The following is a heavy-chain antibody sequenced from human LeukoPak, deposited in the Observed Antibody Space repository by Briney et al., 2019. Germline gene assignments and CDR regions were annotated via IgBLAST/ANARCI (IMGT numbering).Heavy chain of an antibody. CDR1: GFTFSVAW. CDR2: IKSKTDGGTT. D-gene: IGHD3-22*01. CDR3: ARYYGDSGSQYYFDY. Sequence: GGSLRLSCAASGFTFSVAWMSWVRQAPGKGLEWVGRIKSKTDGGTTDYAAPVKGRFTISIDDSKNTLYLQMNSLKIEDTAVYYCARYYGDSGSQYYFDYWGQGTLVTVSS. V-gene: IGHV3-15*01. J-gene: IGHJ4*02.